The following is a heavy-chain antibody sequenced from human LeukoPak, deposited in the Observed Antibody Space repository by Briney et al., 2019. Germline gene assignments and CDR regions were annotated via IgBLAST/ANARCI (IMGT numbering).Heavy chain of an antibody. V-gene: IGHV6-1*01. CDR2: TYYRSKWYY. J-gene: IGHJ3*01. CDR3: ARGRPIMGAPQNAFDV. Sequence: SQTLSLTCAISGDSVSSNSNTWNWIRRSPSRGLEWLGRTYYRSKWYYNYAVSVKSRITINPDTSKNHFSLQLNSVTPEDTAVYYCARGRPIMGAPQNAFDVWGQGTMVTVSS. CDR1: GDSVSSNSNT. D-gene: IGHD1-26*01.